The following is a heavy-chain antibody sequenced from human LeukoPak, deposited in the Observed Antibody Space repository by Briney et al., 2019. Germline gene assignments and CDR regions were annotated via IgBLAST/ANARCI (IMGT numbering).Heavy chain of an antibody. J-gene: IGHJ4*02. D-gene: IGHD6-13*01. Sequence: PGGSLRLSCAASGFTFSSYAMHWVRQAPGKGLEWVAVISYDGSNKYYAHSVKGRFTISRDNSKNTLYLQMNSLRAEDTAVYYCARREGQQLDYWGRGTLVTVSS. CDR3: ARREGQQLDY. V-gene: IGHV3-30-3*01. CDR1: GFTFSSYA. CDR2: ISYDGSNK.